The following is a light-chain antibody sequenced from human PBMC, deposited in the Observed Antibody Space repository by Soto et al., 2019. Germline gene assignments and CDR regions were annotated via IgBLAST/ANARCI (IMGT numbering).Light chain of an antibody. J-gene: IGKJ5*01. CDR3: QQYGSSST. V-gene: IGKV3-20*01. CDR2: GAS. Sequence: EIVLTQSPGTLSLSPGERATLSCRASQSVSSSYLAWYQQKPGQAPRLLIYGASSRPTGIPDRFSGSGSGTDFTLPISRLEPDDFAVYYCQQYGSSSTFGQGTRLEIK. CDR1: QSVSSSY.